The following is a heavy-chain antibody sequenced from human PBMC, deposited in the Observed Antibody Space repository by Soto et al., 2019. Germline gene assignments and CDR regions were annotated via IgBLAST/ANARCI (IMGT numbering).Heavy chain of an antibody. CDR1: GYTFTGYY. CDR2: INPNSGGT. D-gene: IGHD2-15*01. CDR3: ARVNVVVVAATREYYFDY. J-gene: IGHJ4*02. V-gene: IGHV1-2*02. Sequence: GSVNVSCKASGYTFTGYYMHWVRQAPGQGLEWMGWINPNSGGTNYAQKFQGRVTMTRDTSISTAYMELSRLRSDDTAVYYCARVNVVVVAATREYYFDYWGQGTMVTVSS.